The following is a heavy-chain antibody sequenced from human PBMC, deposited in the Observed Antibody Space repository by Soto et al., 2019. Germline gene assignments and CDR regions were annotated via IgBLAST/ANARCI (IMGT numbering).Heavy chain of an antibody. CDR3: TKDPPGNHYFDY. J-gene: IGHJ4*02. CDR2: IKSKTDGGTA. Sequence: GGSLRLSCAASGFTFSNARMSWVRQAPGKGLEWVGRIKSKTDGGTADYAAPVKGRFTISRDDSKNTLYLQMNSLKTEDTAVYYCTKDPPGNHYFDYWGQGTLVTVSS. V-gene: IGHV3-15*01. CDR1: GFTFSNAR.